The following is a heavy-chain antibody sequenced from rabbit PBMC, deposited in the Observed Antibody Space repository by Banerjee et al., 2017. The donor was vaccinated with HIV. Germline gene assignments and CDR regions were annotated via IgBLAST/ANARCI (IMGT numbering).Heavy chain of an antibody. J-gene: IGHJ4*01. V-gene: IGHV1S40*01. CDR1: GFSLSNNYV. CDR2: IYTGSSTT. CDR3: ARDLAGVIGWNFNL. Sequence: QSLQESGGGLFQPGGSLALTCKASGFSLSNNYVMCWVRQAPGKGLEWIGCIYTGSSTTAYATWAKGRFTISKASWTTVTLQMTSLTAADTASYFCARDLAGVIGWNFNLWGQGTLVTVS. D-gene: IGHD4-1*01.